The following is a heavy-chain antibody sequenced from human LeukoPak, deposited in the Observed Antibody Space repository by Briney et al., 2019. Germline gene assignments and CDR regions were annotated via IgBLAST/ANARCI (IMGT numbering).Heavy chain of an antibody. D-gene: IGHD5-18*01. CDR1: GFTFSSYG. J-gene: IGHJ4*02. CDR3: AKDRDGYGYVNYFDY. V-gene: IGHV3-23*01. CDR2: ISGSGGST. Sequence: GGSLRLSCAASGFTFSSYGMSWVRQAPGKGLEWVSAISGSGGSTYYADSVKGRFTISRDNSKNTLYLQMNSLRAEDTAVYYCAKDRDGYGYVNYFDYWGQGTLVTVSS.